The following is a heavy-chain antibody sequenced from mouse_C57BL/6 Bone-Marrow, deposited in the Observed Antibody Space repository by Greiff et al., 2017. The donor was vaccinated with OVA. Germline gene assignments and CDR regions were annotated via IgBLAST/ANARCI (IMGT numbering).Heavy chain of an antibody. CDR2: ISYDGSN. CDR1: GYSITSGYY. D-gene: IGHD1-1*01. Sequence: EVQLKESGPGLVKPSQSLSLTCSVTGYSITSGYYWNWIRQFPGNKLEWMGYISYDGSNNYNPSLKNRISITRDTSKNQFFLKLNSVTTEDTATYYCARDFLYLFPPAWFAYWGQGTLVTVSA. J-gene: IGHJ3*01. CDR3: ARDFLYLFPPAWFAY. V-gene: IGHV3-6*01.